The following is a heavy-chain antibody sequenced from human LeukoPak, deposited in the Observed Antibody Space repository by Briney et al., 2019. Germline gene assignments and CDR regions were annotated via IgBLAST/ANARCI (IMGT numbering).Heavy chain of an antibody. CDR2: IIPIFGTA. CDR3: ARAHPSMVRGVIGAYYCYYMDV. J-gene: IGHJ6*03. V-gene: IGHV1-69*01. Sequence: GASVKVSCKASGGTFSSYAISWVRQAPGQGLEWMGGIIPIFGTANYAQKFQGRVTITADESTSTAYMELSSLRSEDTAVYYCARAHPSMVRGVIGAYYCYYMDVWGKGTTVTVSS. CDR1: GGTFSSYA. D-gene: IGHD3-10*01.